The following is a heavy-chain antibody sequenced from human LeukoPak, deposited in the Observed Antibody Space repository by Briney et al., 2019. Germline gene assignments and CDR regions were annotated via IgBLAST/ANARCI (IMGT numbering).Heavy chain of an antibody. CDR2: IHPSSSAT. J-gene: IGHJ5*02. V-gene: IGHV5-51*01. D-gene: IGHD7-27*01. CDR1: GDGFDNYW. CDR3: AGRAHWAQLGVDWFDP. Sequence: GESLKISCRVSGDGFDNYWIGWVRHMSGEGLQWVAIIHPSSSATHYSPSFQGRVSISADKAITTAYLQWNSLRPSDTAIYFCAGRAHWAQLGVDWFDPWGQGTLVTVSS.